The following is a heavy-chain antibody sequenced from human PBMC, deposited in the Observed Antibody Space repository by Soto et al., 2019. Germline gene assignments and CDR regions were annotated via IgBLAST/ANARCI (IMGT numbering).Heavy chain of an antibody. CDR2: IKSKTDGGTT. D-gene: IGHD3-22*01. CDR3: TTGDSSGYYYPFDY. V-gene: IGHV3-15*01. Sequence: GGSLRLSCAASGFTFSNAWMSWVRQAPGKGLECVGRIKSKTDGGTTDYAAPVKGRFTISRDDSKNTLYLQMNSLKTEDTAVYYCTTGDSSGYYYPFDYWGQGTLVTVSS. J-gene: IGHJ4*02. CDR1: GFTFSNAW.